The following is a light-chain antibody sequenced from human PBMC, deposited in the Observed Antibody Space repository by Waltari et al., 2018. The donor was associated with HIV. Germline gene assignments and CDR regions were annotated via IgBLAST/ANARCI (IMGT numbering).Light chain of an antibody. CDR2: AVS. V-gene: IGLV2-14*03. CDR1: SRDIGGFDH. J-gene: IGLJ2*01. Sequence: PVSVSGSPGQSITNSCTGPSRDIGGFDHVVWYQQHPGKVPKLIIYAVSDRPSGVSNRFSGSKSGSTASLSISGLQAEDEAVYYCSSYSRSSTLVLFGGGTKLTVL. CDR3: SSYSRSSTLVL.